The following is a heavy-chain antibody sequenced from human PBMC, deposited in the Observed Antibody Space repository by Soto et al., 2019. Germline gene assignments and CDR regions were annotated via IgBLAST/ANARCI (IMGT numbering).Heavy chain of an antibody. CDR2: VSAGGDMT. J-gene: IGHJ6*02. CDR3: ARGDRGGSGSPASYYYSGLDV. V-gene: IGHV3-23*01. D-gene: IGHD3-10*01. CDR1: GFTFSSYA. Sequence: WGSLRLSCSASGFTFSSYAMSWVRQAPGKGLEWVSSVSAGGDMTYYSDSVKGRFTISRDNSNNALFLQMNSLRAEDTALYYCARGDRGGSGSPASYYYSGLDVWGQGTTVTVSS.